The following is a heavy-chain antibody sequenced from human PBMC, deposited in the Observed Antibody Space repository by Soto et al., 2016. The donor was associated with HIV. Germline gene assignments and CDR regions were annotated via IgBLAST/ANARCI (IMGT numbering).Heavy chain of an antibody. CDR1: GYTFSDYY. CDR2: INPNRGVT. J-gene: IGHJ4*02. V-gene: IGHV1-2*02. Sequence: QVQLVQSGAEVKKPGASVKVSCKASGYTFSDYYIHWVRQAPGQGLEWMGWINPNRGVTSYAQKFQDRVTMTRDTSISTAFMELSRVRSDDTAVYYCARVHITMVEGIDYWGQGTLVTVSS. D-gene: IGHD3-10*01. CDR3: ARVHITMVEGIDY.